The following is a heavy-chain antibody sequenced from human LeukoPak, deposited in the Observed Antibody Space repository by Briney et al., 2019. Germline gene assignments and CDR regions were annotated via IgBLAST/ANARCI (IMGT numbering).Heavy chain of an antibody. D-gene: IGHD1-20*01. J-gene: IGHJ3*02. CDR2: IWSNGINT. Sequence: GGSLRLSCAASGFTFNNHGMHWVRQAPGKGLEWVAVIWSNGINTYYGDSVKGRFTISRDTSEHTLYLQMNSLRAEDTAVYYCVREGPISGTNPFDIWGQGTMVAVSS. V-gene: IGHV3-33*01. CDR3: VREGPISGTNPFDI. CDR1: GFTFNNHG.